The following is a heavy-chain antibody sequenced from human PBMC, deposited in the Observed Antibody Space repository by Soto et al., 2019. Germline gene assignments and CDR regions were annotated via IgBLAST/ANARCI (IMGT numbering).Heavy chain of an antibody. CDR3: ASPTQGGMDV. CDR2: IDPSDSYT. CDR1: GYSFTSYW. J-gene: IGHJ6*02. V-gene: IGHV5-10-1*01. Sequence: GESLKISCKGSGYSFTSYWISWVRQMPGKGLEWMGRIDPSDSYTNYSPSFQGHVTISADKSISTAYLQWSSLKASDAAMYYCASPTQGGMDVWGQGTTVTVSS.